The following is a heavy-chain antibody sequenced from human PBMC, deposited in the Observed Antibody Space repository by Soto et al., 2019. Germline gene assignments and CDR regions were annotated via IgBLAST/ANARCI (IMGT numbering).Heavy chain of an antibody. CDR1: GFTFSSYG. Sequence: GGSLRLSCAASGFTFSSYGMHWVRQAPGRGLEWVAVISYDGSNKYYADSVKGRFTISRDNSKNTLYLQMNSLRAEDTAVYYCAKDLSRYYYYGMDVWGQGTTVTVSS. CDR2: ISYDGSNK. CDR3: AKDLSRYYYYGMDV. V-gene: IGHV3-30*18. J-gene: IGHJ6*02.